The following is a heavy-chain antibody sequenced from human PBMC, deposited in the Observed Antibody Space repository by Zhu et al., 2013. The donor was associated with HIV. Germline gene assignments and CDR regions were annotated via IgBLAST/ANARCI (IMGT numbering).Heavy chain of an antibody. V-gene: IGHV1-2*02. CDR3: ARVMTTVRLGGSDAFDI. CDR1: GYTFTGYY. D-gene: IGHD4-4*01. CDR2: IKPNSGGT. J-gene: IGHJ4*02. Sequence: QVQLVQSGAEVKKPGASVKVSCKASGYTFTGYYMHWVRQAPGQGLEWMGWIKPNSGGTNYAQKFQGRVTMTRDTSISTAYMELSRLRSDDTAVYYCARVMTTVRLGGSDAFDIWGQGTLVTVSS.